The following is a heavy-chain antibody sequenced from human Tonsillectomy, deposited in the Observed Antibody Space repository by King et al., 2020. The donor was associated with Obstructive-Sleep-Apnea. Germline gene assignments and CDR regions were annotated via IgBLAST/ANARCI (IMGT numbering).Heavy chain of an antibody. Sequence: VQLQESGPGLVKPSQTLSLTCTVSGVSITRGVYYWNWIRQYPGKGLEWIGYVDYTGTSYYNSSLKSRVTISADMSKNQFTLKLTSVTAADTAVYFCARDERDVGIYAFDIWGQGIMVTVSS. J-gene: IGHJ3*02. CDR3: ARDERDVGIYAFDI. CDR1: GVSITRGVYY. CDR2: VDYTGTS. V-gene: IGHV4-31*03. D-gene: IGHD4-23*01.